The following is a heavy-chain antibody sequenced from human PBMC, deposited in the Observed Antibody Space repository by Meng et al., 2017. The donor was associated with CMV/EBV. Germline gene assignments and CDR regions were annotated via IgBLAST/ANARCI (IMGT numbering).Heavy chain of an antibody. V-gene: IGHV3-23*01. D-gene: IGHD3-3*01. CDR2: ISGSGGST. CDR3: AKDVLETYYDFWSGYYDRSYYYYGMDV. Sequence: GGSLRLSCAASGFTFSSYAMSWVRQAPGKGLEWASAISGSGGSTYYADSVKGRFTISRDNSKNTLYLQMNSLRAEDTAVYYCAKDVLETYYDFWSGYYDRSYYYYGMDVWGQGTTVTVSS. CDR1: GFTFSSYA. J-gene: IGHJ6*02.